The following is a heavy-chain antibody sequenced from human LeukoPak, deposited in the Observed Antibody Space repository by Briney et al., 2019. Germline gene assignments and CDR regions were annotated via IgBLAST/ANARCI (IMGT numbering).Heavy chain of an antibody. J-gene: IGHJ4*02. CDR3: AKVRIAAAGTAGPGDY. Sequence: PGGSLRLSCAASGFTFSSYAMSWVRQAPGKGLEWVSAISGSGGSTYYADSVKGRFTISRDNSKNTLYLQMNSMRDEDTAVYYCAKVRIAAAGTAGPGDYWGQGTLVTVSS. D-gene: IGHD6-13*01. V-gene: IGHV3-23*01. CDR2: ISGSGGST. CDR1: GFTFSSYA.